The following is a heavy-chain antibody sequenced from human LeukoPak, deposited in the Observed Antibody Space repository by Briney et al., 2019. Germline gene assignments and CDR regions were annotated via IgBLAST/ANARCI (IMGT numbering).Heavy chain of an antibody. J-gene: IGHJ4*02. CDR3: AKDARYSSSWYRAFDY. D-gene: IGHD6-13*01. CDR2: ISGSGGNT. Sequence: PGGSLRLSCAASGFTFSSYAMSWVRQAPGKGLEWVSAISGSGGNTYYADSVKGRFTISRDNSKSTLYLQMNSLRAEDTAVYYCAKDARYSSSWYRAFDYWGQGTLVTVSS. CDR1: GFTFSSYA. V-gene: IGHV3-23*01.